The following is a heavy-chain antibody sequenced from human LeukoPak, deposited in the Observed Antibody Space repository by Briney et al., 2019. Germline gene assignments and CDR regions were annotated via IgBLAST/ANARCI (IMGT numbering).Heavy chain of an antibody. J-gene: IGHJ4*02. CDR1: GGSISGYY. CDR2: IYSSGNT. D-gene: IGHD3-10*01. Sequence: PSETLSLTCTVSGGSISGYYWNWIRQPPGKGLEWIANIYSSGNTLYNSSLKSRVAISVDTSKNQFSLKLSSVTAADTAVYYCARELGTYYNAFDYWGQGTLVTVSS. V-gene: IGHV4-59*01. CDR3: ARELGTYYNAFDY.